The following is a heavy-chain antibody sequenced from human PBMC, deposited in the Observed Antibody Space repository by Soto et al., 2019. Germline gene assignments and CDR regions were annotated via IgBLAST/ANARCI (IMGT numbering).Heavy chain of an antibody. CDR1: GGPISSGGYC. V-gene: IGHV4-31*03. CDR2: IYYSGST. J-gene: IGHJ4*02. D-gene: IGHD3-22*01. CDR3: ARAKSEVTMIVVGHYFDY. Sequence: SETLSLTCTVSGGPISSGGYCWSWIRQHPGKGLEWIGYIYYSGSTYYNPSLKSRVTISVDTSKNQFSLKLSSVIAADTAVYYCARAKSEVTMIVVGHYFDYWGQGTLVTVSS.